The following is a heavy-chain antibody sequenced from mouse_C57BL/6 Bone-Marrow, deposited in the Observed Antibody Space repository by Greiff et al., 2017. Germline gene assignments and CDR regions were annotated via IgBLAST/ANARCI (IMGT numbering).Heavy chain of an antibody. D-gene: IGHD1-1*01. V-gene: IGHV5-12*01. CDR3: ARLPYYGSSYDAMDY. J-gene: IGHJ4*01. CDR2: ISNGGGST. Sequence: EVQLVESGGGLVQPGGSLKLSCAASGFTFSDYYMYWVRQTPEKRLEWVAYISNGGGSTYYPDTVKGRFTISRDNAKNTLYLQMSRLKSEDTAMYYCARLPYYGSSYDAMDYWGQGTSVTVSS. CDR1: GFTFSDYY.